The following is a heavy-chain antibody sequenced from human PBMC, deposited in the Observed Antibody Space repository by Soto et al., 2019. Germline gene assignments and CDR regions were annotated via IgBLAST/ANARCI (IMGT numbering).Heavy chain of an antibody. CDR1: GFTFSTHA. J-gene: IGHJ6*02. Sequence: QVQLVESGGGVVQPGRSLRLSCAASGFTFSTHALHWVRQAPGKGLEWVSLVSFDGSIKSYADSVRGRFTISRDNSKNTLYLQMNSLRAEDTAVYYCAKDSQSVLVSAARVYGMDVWGQGTTVTVSS. CDR2: VSFDGSIK. D-gene: IGHD2-2*01. CDR3: AKDSQSVLVSAARVYGMDV. V-gene: IGHV3-30*18.